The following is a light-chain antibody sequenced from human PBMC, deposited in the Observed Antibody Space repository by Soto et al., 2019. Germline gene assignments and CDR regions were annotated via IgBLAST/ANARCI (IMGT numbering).Light chain of an antibody. V-gene: IGKV3-15*01. Sequence: EIVMTQSPATLSVSPGERATLSCRASEGVGSSLAWYQQKPGQAPRVLIYGASTTAPGIPARFSGGGSGTEFTLTISRLEPEDFAVYYCQQYGSSPWTFGQGTKVDIK. CDR3: QQYGSSPWT. CDR1: EGVGSS. J-gene: IGKJ1*01. CDR2: GAS.